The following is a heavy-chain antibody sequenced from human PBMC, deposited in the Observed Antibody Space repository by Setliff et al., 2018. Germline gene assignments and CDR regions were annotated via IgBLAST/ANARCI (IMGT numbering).Heavy chain of an antibody. CDR2: ISDDGGRT. J-gene: IGHJ4*02. V-gene: IGHV3-23*01. Sequence: PGGSLRLSCAASGFAFNNYPMGWVRQAPGKGLVWVSGISDDGGRTYYADSVKGRFTISRDNSKITLYLQMSSLRAEDTAVDYCAKYVKKFAHFDYWGQGTLVTVSS. CDR1: GFAFNNYP. CDR3: AKYVKKFAHFDY. D-gene: IGHD3-16*01.